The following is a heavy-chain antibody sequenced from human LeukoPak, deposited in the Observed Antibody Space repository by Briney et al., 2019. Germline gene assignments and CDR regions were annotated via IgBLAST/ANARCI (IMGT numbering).Heavy chain of an antibody. CDR1: GFTFSSYS. V-gene: IGHV3-30*03. Sequence: PGGSLRLSCAASGFTFSSYSMNWVRQAPGKGLEWVAVISYDGSNKYYADSVKGRFTISRDNSKNTLYLQMNSLRAEDTAVYYCARDNPPLIEVFWSGYWSYWGQGTLVTVSS. J-gene: IGHJ4*02. D-gene: IGHD3-3*01. CDR2: ISYDGSNK. CDR3: ARDNPPLIEVFWSGYWSY.